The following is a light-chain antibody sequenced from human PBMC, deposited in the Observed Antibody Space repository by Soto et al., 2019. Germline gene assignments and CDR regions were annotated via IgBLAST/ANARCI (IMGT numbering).Light chain of an antibody. V-gene: IGKV3-15*01. CDR3: KQYNNWPPLT. Sequence: EIVMTQSPATLSVSPGERATLSCRASQSVSGNLAWYQQKPGQAPRLLIYGASTRATGIPARFSGSGSGTEFTLNISSLQSEDFAVYYCKQYNNWPPLTFGGGTKVEIK. J-gene: IGKJ4*01. CDR1: QSVSGN. CDR2: GAS.